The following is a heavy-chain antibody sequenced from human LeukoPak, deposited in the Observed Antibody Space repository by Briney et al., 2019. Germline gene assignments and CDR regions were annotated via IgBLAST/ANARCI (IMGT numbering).Heavy chain of an antibody. Sequence: PSETLSLTCTVSGGSISSYYWSWIRQPPGKGLEWIGYIYYSGSTNYNPSLKSRVTISLDTSKNQFSLKLSSVTAADTAVYYCARDLGDDSSGYSYYFDYWGQGTLVTVSS. CDR3: ARDLGDDSSGYSYYFDY. D-gene: IGHD3-22*01. J-gene: IGHJ4*02. CDR2: IYYSGST. CDR1: GGSISSYY. V-gene: IGHV4-59*12.